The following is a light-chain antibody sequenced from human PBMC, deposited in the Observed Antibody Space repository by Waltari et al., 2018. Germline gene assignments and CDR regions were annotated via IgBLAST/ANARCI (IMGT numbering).Light chain of an antibody. Sequence: EIVLKQSPCTLSLSPGERATLSCRASQSVSSSYLAWYQQKPGQAPRLLIYGASIRATAIPDRFSGSGSGTDFTLTISRLEPEDFAVYYCQQYGSSPPMYTFGQGTKLEIK. J-gene: IGKJ2*01. CDR1: QSVSSSY. CDR2: GAS. CDR3: QQYGSSPPMYT. V-gene: IGKV3-20*01.